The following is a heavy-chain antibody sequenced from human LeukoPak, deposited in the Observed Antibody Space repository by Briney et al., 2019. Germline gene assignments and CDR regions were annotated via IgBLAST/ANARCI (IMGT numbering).Heavy chain of an antibody. D-gene: IGHD3-10*01. Sequence: GESLRISCQAFGYSFTDYWISWVRQMPGKGLEWMGRIDPSDSYTSYSPSFRGHVTISSDVSISTAYLQWSSLQASDTAMYFCARTRSGGFYNPYYFDYWGQGSLVSVSS. CDR1: GYSFTDYW. CDR3: ARTRSGGFYNPYYFDY. CDR2: IDPSDSYT. J-gene: IGHJ4*02. V-gene: IGHV5-10-1*01.